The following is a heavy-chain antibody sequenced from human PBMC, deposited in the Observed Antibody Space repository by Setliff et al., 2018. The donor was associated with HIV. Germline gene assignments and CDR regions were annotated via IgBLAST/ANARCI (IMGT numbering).Heavy chain of an antibody. CDR1: GYSFTSYW. Sequence: PGESLKISCKGSGYSFTSYWIGWVRQMPGKGLEWTGIIYPADSDTRYSPTFQGQVTISADKSISTAYLHWSSLKASDTAMYYCARRLGAHYYASGSYYQYWYFDLWGRGTLVTVS. D-gene: IGHD3-10*01. J-gene: IGHJ2*01. CDR2: IYPADSDT. V-gene: IGHV5-51*01. CDR3: ARRLGAHYYASGSYYQYWYFDL.